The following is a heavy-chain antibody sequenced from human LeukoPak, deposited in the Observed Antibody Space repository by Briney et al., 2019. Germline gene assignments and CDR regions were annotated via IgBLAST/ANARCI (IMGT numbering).Heavy chain of an antibody. CDR1: GGSISSYH. CDR3: ARGATVVTLDY. J-gene: IGHJ4*02. Sequence: SEALSLTCTVSGGSISSYHWSWIRQPPGKGLEWIGYIYYSGSTNYNPSLKSRVTISIDTSKNQFSLKLSSVTAADTAVYYCARGATVVTLDYWGQGTLVTVSS. D-gene: IGHD4-23*01. CDR2: IYYSGST. V-gene: IGHV4-59*01.